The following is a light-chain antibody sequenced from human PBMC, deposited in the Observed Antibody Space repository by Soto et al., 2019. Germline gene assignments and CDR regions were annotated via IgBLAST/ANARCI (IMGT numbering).Light chain of an antibody. CDR2: AAS. CDR1: QYVSYY. CDR3: QQSYSTLRS. Sequence: DIQMTQSPSSLSASVGDRVTITCRASQYVSYYLSWYQQKPGKAPNLLISAASNLQSGVPSRFSGRGSGTDFTLIISNLQPEDFATYSCQQSYSTLRSFGQGTRLEIK. V-gene: IGKV1-39*01. J-gene: IGKJ5*01.